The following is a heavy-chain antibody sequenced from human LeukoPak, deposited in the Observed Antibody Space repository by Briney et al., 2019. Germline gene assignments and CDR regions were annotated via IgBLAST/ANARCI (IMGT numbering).Heavy chain of an antibody. CDR3: ARHYKGIDY. CDR2: ISSSSSTI. V-gene: IGHV3-48*01. Sequence: GGSLRLSCAASGFTFSSYSMNWVREAPGKGLEWVSYISSSSSTIYYADSVKGRFTISRDNAKNSLYLQMNSLRAEDTAVYYCARHYKGIDYWGQGTLVTVSS. D-gene: IGHD3-10*01. CDR1: GFTFSSYS. J-gene: IGHJ4*02.